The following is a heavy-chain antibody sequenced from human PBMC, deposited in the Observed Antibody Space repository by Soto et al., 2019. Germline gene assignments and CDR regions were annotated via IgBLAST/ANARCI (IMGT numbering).Heavy chain of an antibody. V-gene: IGHV4-30-2*01. CDR1: GGSISSGGYS. Sequence: PSETLSLTCAVSGGSISSGGYSWSWIRQPPGKGLEWIGYIYHSGSTYYNPSLKSRVTISVDRSKNQFSLKLSSVTAADTAVYYCARVSYDSSGYPDAFDIWGQGTMVTVSS. CDR2: IYHSGST. J-gene: IGHJ3*02. CDR3: ARVSYDSSGYPDAFDI. D-gene: IGHD3-22*01.